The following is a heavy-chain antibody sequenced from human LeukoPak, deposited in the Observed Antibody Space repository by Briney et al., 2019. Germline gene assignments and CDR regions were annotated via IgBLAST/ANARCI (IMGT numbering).Heavy chain of an antibody. Sequence: PGGSLRLSCAASGFTFSSYWMRWVRQAPGKGLEWVANIKQDGSEKYYVDSVKGRFTISRDNAKNSLYLQMNSLRAEDTAVYYCARDYVAAAGTAEGYWGQGTLVTVSS. J-gene: IGHJ4*02. V-gene: IGHV3-7*01. D-gene: IGHD6-13*01. CDR1: GFTFSSYW. CDR2: IKQDGSEK. CDR3: ARDYVAAAGTAEGY.